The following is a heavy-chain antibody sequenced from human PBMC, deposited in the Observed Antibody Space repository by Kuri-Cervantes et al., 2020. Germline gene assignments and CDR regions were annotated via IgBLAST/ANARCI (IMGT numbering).Heavy chain of an antibody. CDR2: IGYDGTNK. D-gene: IGHD6-19*01. CDR3: ARAGEAHTSGWNFDS. CDR1: GFTFGGHG. Sequence: GESLKISCAGSGFTFGGHGFHWVRQAPGGGLEWVALIGYDGTNKYYADSVKGRFTISRDNSNSTLYLQMNSLRAEDTAVYYCARAGEAHTSGWNFDSWGQGTLVTVSS. V-gene: IGHV3-30*02. J-gene: IGHJ4*02.